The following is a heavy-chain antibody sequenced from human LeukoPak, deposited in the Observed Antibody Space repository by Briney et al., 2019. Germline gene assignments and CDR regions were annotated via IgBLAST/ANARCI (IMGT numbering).Heavy chain of an antibody. V-gene: IGHV3-53*01. CDR3: ARDPQGYDAFDI. Sequence: GGSLRLSCAASGFTVSSNYMSWVRQAPGKGLEWVSVIYSGGSTYYADSVKGRFTISRDNSKNTLYLQMNSLRAEDTAVYYCARDPQGYDAFDIWGQGTMVTVSS. CDR2: IYSGGST. CDR1: GFTVSSNY. J-gene: IGHJ3*02. D-gene: IGHD6-13*01.